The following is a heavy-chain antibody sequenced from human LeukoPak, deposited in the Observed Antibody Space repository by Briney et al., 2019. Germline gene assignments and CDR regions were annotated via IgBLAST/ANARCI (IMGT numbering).Heavy chain of an antibody. D-gene: IGHD5-12*01. V-gene: IGHV3-7*01. Sequence: GGSLRLSCAASGFTFSSYAMTWVGQAPGKGLAWVANIKYEGSEKYYAGSVKCHFTISGDNAKNSLYLQMNSLKAEDTAVYDCARDRESGYSGYNGEDYFDYWGQGTLVTVSS. CDR1: GFTFSSYA. J-gene: IGHJ4*02. CDR3: ARDRESGYSGYNGEDYFDY. CDR2: IKYEGSEK.